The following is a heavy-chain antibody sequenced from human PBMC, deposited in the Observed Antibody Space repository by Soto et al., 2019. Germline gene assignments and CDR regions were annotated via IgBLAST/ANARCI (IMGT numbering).Heavy chain of an antibody. CDR2: INAGNGNT. CDR3: AMEWLLSHYYYYGMDV. CDR1: GYTFTSYA. Sequence: VASVKVSCKASGYTFTSYAMHWVRQAPGQRLEWMGWINAGNGNTKYSQKFQGRVTITRDTSASTAYMELSSLRSEDTAVYYCAMEWLLSHYYYYGMDVRGQGTTVTVSS. J-gene: IGHJ6*02. V-gene: IGHV1-3*01. D-gene: IGHD3-3*01.